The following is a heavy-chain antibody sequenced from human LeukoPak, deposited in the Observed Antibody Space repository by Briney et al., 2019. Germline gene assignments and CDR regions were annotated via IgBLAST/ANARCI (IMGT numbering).Heavy chain of an antibody. CDR2: IYYSGST. CDR1: GVSISSHY. D-gene: IGHD3-22*01. V-gene: IGHV4-59*11. J-gene: IGHJ6*03. Sequence: PSGTLSLTCTVSGVSISSHYWSWIRQPPGKGLEWIGYIYYSGSTNYNPSLKSRVTISVDTSKNQFSLKLSSVTAADTAVYYCARDYYDSRGASYYYYMDVWGKGTTVTVSS. CDR3: ARDYYDSRGASYYYYMDV.